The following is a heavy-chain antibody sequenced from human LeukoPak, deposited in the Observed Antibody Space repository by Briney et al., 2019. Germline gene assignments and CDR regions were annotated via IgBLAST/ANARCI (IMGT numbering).Heavy chain of an antibody. D-gene: IGHD1-14*01. V-gene: IGHV3-21*01. CDR3: ARDQGFGTTKAFDI. CDR2: ISSSSSYI. CDR1: GFTFSSYS. J-gene: IGHJ3*02. Sequence: GGSLRLSCAASGFTFSSYSMNWVRQAPGKGLEWVSSISSSSSYIYYADSVKGRFTISRDNAKNSLYLQMNSLRAEETAVYYCARDQGFGTTKAFDIWGQGTMVTVSS.